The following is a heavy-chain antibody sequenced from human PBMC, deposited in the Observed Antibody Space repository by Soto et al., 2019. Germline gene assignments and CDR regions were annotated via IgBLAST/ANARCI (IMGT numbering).Heavy chain of an antibody. V-gene: IGHV3-53*01. J-gene: IGHJ6*02. Sequence: GGPLILSCAASGFTVSSDSMTWERQAPGKGLEWISIIYSDNNTDYADSVKGRFSISRDTSKNILYLQMNSLRAEDTAEYYCGRHYSATGVWVQGTTVTGAS. CDR2: IYSDNNT. CDR1: GFTVSSDS. CDR3: GRHYSATGV.